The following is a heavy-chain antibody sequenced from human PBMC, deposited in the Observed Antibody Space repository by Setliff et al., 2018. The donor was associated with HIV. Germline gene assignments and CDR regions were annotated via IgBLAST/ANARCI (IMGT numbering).Heavy chain of an antibody. Sequence: SETLSLTCTISGYSISSGYYWGWIRQPPGKGREWMGSIYHSGSTYYNPSLKSRVTISVDTSKNQFSLKLSSVTAADTAVYYCARGNDYYDSSGYFPPDYWGQGTLVTVSS. V-gene: IGHV4-38-2*02. D-gene: IGHD3-22*01. J-gene: IGHJ4*02. CDR3: ARGNDYYDSSGYFPPDY. CDR2: IYHSGST. CDR1: GYSISSGYY.